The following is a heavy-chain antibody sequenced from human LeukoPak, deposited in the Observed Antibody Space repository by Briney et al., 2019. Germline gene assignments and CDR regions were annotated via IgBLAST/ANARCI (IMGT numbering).Heavy chain of an antibody. CDR2: MNPNSGNT. Sequence: ASVKVSCKASGYTFTSYDINWVRQATGQGLEWMGWMNPNSGNTGYAQKFQGRVTITRNTSISTAYMERSSLRSEDTAVYYCARGPYDFWSGYYTLEFDYWGQGTLVTVSS. CDR1: GYTFTSYD. V-gene: IGHV1-8*03. J-gene: IGHJ4*02. CDR3: ARGPYDFWSGYYTLEFDY. D-gene: IGHD3-3*01.